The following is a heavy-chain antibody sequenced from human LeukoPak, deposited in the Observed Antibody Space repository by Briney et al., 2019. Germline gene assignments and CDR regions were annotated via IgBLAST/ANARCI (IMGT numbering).Heavy chain of an antibody. CDR1: GFTFNTYA. Sequence: PGGSLRLSCAASGFTFNTYAMSWVRQAPGKGLEWVSAITDSGGHTYYGDSVKGRFTISRDNSKNTLYLQMNSLRAEDTAVYYCAKESCSSRCNFDYWGQGTLVTVSS. D-gene: IGHD2-2*01. CDR2: ITDSGGHT. CDR3: AKESCSSRCNFDY. J-gene: IGHJ4*02. V-gene: IGHV3-23*01.